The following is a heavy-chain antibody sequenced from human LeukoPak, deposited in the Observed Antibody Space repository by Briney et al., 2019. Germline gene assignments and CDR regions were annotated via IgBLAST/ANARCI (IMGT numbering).Heavy chain of an antibody. CDR1: GYTFTSYG. Sequence: ASVKVSCKASGYTFTSYGISWVRQAPGQGLEWMGWISAYNGNTNYVQKLQGRVTMTTDTSTSTAYMELRSLRSDDTAVYYCARDPSYYDILTGYSRPNPFDYWGQGTLVTVSS. CDR3: ARDPSYYDILTGYSRPNPFDY. J-gene: IGHJ4*02. V-gene: IGHV1-18*01. CDR2: ISAYNGNT. D-gene: IGHD3-9*01.